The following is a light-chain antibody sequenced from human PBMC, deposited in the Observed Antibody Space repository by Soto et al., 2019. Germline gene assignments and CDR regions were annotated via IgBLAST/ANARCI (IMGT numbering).Light chain of an antibody. V-gene: IGLV2-23*02. CDR3: CSYAGSSTFFV. Sequence: QSALTQPASVSGSPGQSITISCTGTSSDVGSYNLVSWYQQHPGKAPKLMIYEVSKRPSGVSNRFSGSKSGNTASLTISGLQAEDEADYYCCSYAGSSTFFVFVTGTKVTVL. CDR1: SSDVGSYNL. J-gene: IGLJ1*01. CDR2: EVS.